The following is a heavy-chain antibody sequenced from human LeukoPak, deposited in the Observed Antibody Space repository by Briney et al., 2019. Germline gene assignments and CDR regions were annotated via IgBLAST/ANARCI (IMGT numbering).Heavy chain of an antibody. CDR3: AKDRASTSLYSFDY. CDR2: ISGSGGST. V-gene: IGHV3-23*01. CDR1: GFTFSSYA. J-gene: IGHJ4*02. Sequence: PGGSLRLSRAASGFTFSSYAMTWVRRAPGKGLEWVSVISGSGGSTYYADSVKGRFTISRDNSKNTLYLQMNSLRAEDTAVYYCAKDRASTSLYSFDYWGQGTLVTVSS. D-gene: IGHD6-13*01.